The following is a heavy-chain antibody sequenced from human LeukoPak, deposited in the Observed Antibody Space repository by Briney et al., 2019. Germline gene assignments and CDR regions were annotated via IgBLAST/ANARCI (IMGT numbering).Heavy chain of an antibody. V-gene: IGHV3-48*03. CDR2: ISSTGTTI. CDR1: GFTFSNYE. J-gene: IGHJ4*02. D-gene: IGHD6-19*01. Sequence: GGSLRLSCAASGFTFSNYEMNWARQAPGKGLEWLAYISSTGTTIYYADSVEGRFTISRDNAKNSLYLQMNSLRAEETAVYYCARDSGSSGWYDYDYWGQGTLVTVSS. CDR3: ARDSGSSGWYDYDY.